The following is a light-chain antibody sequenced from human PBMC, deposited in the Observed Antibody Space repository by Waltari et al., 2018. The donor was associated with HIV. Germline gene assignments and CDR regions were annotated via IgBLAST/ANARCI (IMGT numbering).Light chain of an antibody. V-gene: IGLV7-43*01. Sequence: VVTQEPSVTVSPGGTVTLTCSSDTGVVTSANYPNWFQQKPGQPPKPLIHSGVKPHPWTPPHISASIEGGVATLTFLHVRPDDEADYFCLLYYYGVYLFGGGTRLTVL. CDR1: TGVVTSANY. CDR3: LLYYYGVYL. J-gene: IGLJ2*01. CDR2: SGV.